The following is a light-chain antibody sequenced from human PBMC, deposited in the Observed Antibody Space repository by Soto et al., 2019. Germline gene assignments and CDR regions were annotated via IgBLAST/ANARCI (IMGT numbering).Light chain of an antibody. CDR2: DAS. CDR1: QSISNR. V-gene: IGKV1-5*01. J-gene: IGKJ1*01. CDR3: QPYETFSGT. Sequence: DIQMTQSPSTLSASVGDRVTITCRASQSISNRLAWYQQKPGKAPKVLIYDASSLESGVPSRFSGSGSGTEFTLTIASLQADDFATYYCQPYETFSGTFGPGTKVDIK.